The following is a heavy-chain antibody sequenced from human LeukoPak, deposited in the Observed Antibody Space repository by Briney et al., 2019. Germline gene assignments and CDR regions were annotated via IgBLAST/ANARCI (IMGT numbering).Heavy chain of an antibody. D-gene: IGHD3-22*01. V-gene: IGHV1-2*02. J-gene: IGHJ5*02. CDR3: ARHYYDSSAFSNWFDP. CDR2: INPNSGDT. Sequence: ASVKVSCKASGYIFIGYYIHWVRQAPGQGPEWMGWINPNSGDTSYAQKFQGRVTMTRDTSISTAYMEVSGLRSDDTAVYYCARHYYDSSAFSNWFDPWGQGTLVTVSS. CDR1: GYIFIGYY.